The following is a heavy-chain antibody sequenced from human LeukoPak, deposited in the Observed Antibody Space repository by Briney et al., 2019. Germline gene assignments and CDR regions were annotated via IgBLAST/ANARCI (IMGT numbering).Heavy chain of an antibody. J-gene: IGHJ4*02. CDR2: ISSSSSYI. D-gene: IGHD6-6*01. CDR3: ARAARPGFDY. V-gene: IGHV3-21*01. Sequence: GGSLRLSCAAPGFTFSSYSMNWVRQAPGKGLEWVSSISSSSSYIYYADSVKGRFTISRDNAKNSLYLQMNSLRAEDTAAYYCARAARPGFDYWGQGTLVTVSS. CDR1: GFTFSSYS.